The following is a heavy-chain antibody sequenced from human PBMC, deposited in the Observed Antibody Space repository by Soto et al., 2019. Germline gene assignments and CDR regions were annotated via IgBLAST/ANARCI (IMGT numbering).Heavy chain of an antibody. CDR1: GFTFSSYA. V-gene: IGHV3-23*01. Sequence: PGGSLRLSCAASGFTFSSYAMSWVRQAPGRGLEWVSAISGSGGSTYYADSVKGRFTISRDNSKNTLYLQMNSLRAEDTAVYYCAKGPYSGYAPEDAAFDIWGQGTMVTVSS. CDR3: AKGPYSGYAPEDAAFDI. CDR2: ISGSGGST. D-gene: IGHD5-12*01. J-gene: IGHJ3*02.